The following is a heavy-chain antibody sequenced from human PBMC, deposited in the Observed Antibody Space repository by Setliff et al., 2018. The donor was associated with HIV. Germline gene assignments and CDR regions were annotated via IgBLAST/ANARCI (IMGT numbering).Heavy chain of an antibody. CDR2: IFYSETVYYGGRT. D-gene: IGHD2-2*01. V-gene: IGHV4-39*07. CDR1: GDSISSNNYY. CDR3: ARGPAEWQIVVVPAAHWYSDL. J-gene: IGHJ2*01. Sequence: PSETLSLTCTVSGDSISSNNYYWGGIRQPPGKGPEWIGSIFYSETVYYGGRTYYSPSLKSRVTISVDTSKNQFSLKLNSVTAADTAVYYCARGPAEWQIVVVPAAHWYSDLWGRGTLVTVS.